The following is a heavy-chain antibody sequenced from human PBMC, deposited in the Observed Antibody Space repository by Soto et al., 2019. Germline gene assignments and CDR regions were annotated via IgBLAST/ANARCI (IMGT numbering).Heavy chain of an antibody. CDR3: ARDGPRGWFDP. CDR2: INPRNGDT. V-gene: IGHV1-2*02. J-gene: IGHJ5*02. CDR1: GYPFTGDY. Sequence: QVQLVQSGAEVKKPGASVKVSCKASGYPFTGDYMHWVRQAPGQGLEWMGWINPRNGDTKYAQKFQGRVTMTRDTSISTEYMELSGLRSEDTAVYYCARDGPRGWFDPWGQGTLVIVSA.